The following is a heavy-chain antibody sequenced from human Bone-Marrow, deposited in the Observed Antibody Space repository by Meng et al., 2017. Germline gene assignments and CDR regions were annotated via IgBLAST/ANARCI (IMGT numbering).Heavy chain of an antibody. J-gene: IGHJ6*02. CDR3: ARGGYYYYYYYYGMDV. CDR1: GGSFSGYY. CDR2: INHSGST. V-gene: IGHV4-34*01. Sequence: GSLRLSCAVYGGSFSGYYWSWIRQPPGKGLEWIGEINHSGSTNYNPSLKSRVTISVDTSKNQFSLKLSSVTAADTAVYYCARGGYYYYYYYYGMDVWGQGTTVTVSS. D-gene: IGHD3-22*01.